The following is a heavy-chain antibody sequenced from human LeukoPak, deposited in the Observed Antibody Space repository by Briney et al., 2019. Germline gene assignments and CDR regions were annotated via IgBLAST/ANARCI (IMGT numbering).Heavy chain of an antibody. CDR2: ISSSSSYI. CDR3: ARDRGKGVDY. J-gene: IGHJ4*02. V-gene: IGHV3-21*01. CDR1: GFTFSSYS. D-gene: IGHD3-16*01. Sequence: GGSLRLSCAASGFTFSSYSMNWVRQAPGKGLEWVSAISSSSSYIYYADSVKGRFTISRDNAKNSLYLQMNSLRAEDTAVYYCARDRGKGVDYWGQGTLVTVSS.